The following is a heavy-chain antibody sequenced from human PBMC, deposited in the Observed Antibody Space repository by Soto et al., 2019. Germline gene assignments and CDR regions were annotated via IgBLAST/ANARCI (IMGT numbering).Heavy chain of an antibody. D-gene: IGHD5-18*01. CDR1: GGTFSSYA. J-gene: IGHJ4*02. CDR3: ARDRGDGQLWLPSDY. V-gene: IGHV1-69*12. CDR2: IIPIFGTA. Sequence: QVQLVQSGAEVKKPGSSVKVSCKASGGTFSSYAISWVRQAPGQGLEWMGGIIPIFGTANYAQKFQGRVTMTAYESTSTAYMELSSLRSEDTAVYYCARDRGDGQLWLPSDYWGQGTLVTVSS.